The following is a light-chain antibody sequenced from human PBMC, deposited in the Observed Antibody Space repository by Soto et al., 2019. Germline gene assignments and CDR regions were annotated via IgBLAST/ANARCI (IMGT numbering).Light chain of an antibody. CDR2: AES. CDR3: QQYNDWPPIT. CDR1: QSVTA. J-gene: IGKJ5*01. V-gene: IGKV3D-15*01. Sequence: ETVMTQSPATLSLSPGESATLSCRASQSVTAVAWYQQRPGQSPRLLIYAESTRATGIPARFSGSGSGTEFTLTISSLQSEDFAVYHCQQYNDWPPITFGQGTRLEIK.